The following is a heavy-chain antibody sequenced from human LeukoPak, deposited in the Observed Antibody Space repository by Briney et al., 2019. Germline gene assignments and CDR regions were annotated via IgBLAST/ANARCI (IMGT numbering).Heavy chain of an antibody. CDR1: GFTFSSYA. CDR3: AKARWQYDAFDI. J-gene: IGHJ3*02. D-gene: IGHD2-15*01. V-gene: IGHV3-23*01. Sequence: GGSLRLSCAASGFTFSSYAMSWVRQAPGKGLEWASAISGSGGSTYYADSVKGRFTISRDNSKNTLYLQMNSLRAEDTAVYYCAKARWQYDAFDIWGQGTMVTVSS. CDR2: ISGSGGST.